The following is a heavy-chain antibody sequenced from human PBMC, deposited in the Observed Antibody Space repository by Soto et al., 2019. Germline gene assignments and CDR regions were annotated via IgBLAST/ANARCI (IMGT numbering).Heavy chain of an antibody. Sequence: GGSLRLSCVASGFTISSYAISWVRQAPGEGLEWVSTISGSGGGSHTLYYTDSVKGRFTMSRDNSKNTVYLQMNSLRAEDTAVYYCAKDSPVGVPLLRDLHDWGQGTLVTVSS. CDR1: GFTISSYA. J-gene: IGHJ1*01. CDR3: AKDSPVGVPLLRDLHD. CDR2: ISGSGGGSHTL. V-gene: IGHV3-23*01. D-gene: IGHD2-15*01.